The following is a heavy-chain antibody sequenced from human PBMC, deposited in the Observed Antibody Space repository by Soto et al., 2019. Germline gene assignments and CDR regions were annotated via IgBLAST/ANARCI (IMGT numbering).Heavy chain of an antibody. CDR2: IYTDGST. D-gene: IGHD3-16*01. CDR3: ARVGPPSDAFDI. V-gene: IGHV3-66*01. CDR1: GIIVSSNP. J-gene: IGHJ3*02. Sequence: EVQLVESGGDLVQPGESLRLSCAASGIIVSSNPMTWVRQAPGKGLKWVSVIYTDGSTYYADSVKGRFAVSRDNSENMLYLKMNGLRAEDTAVYYCARVGPPSDAFDIWGQGTMVTASS.